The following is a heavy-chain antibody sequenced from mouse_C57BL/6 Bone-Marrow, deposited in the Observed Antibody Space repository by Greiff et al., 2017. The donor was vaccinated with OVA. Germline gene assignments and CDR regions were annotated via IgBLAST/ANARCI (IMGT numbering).Heavy chain of an antibody. J-gene: IGHJ3*01. CDR2: IHPNSGST. V-gene: IGHV1-64*01. D-gene: IGHD2-4*01. CDR3: ARVNYYDFAY. Sequence: QVQLQQPGAELVKPGASVKLSCKASGYTFTSYWMHWVKQRPGPGLEWIGMIHPNSGSTNYNEKFKSKATLTVDKSSSTAYMQLSSLTSEDSAVYYCARVNYYDFAYWGQGTLVTVSA. CDR1: GYTFTSYW.